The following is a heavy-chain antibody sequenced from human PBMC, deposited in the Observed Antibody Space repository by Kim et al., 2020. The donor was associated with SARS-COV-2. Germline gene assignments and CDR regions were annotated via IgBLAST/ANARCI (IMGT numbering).Heavy chain of an antibody. J-gene: IGHJ4*02. V-gene: IGHV3-7*01. CDR1: GFTFSNYW. D-gene: IGHD6-6*01. CDR3: ARVDQKGSTSAY. CDR2: IKQDGSEK. Sequence: GGSLRLSCAASGFTFSNYWMTWVRQAPGKGLEWVANIKQDGSEKYFVDSVKGRFTISRDNAKNSLYLQMNSLRVEDTAVYYCARVDQKGSTSAYWGQGTRVTVYS.